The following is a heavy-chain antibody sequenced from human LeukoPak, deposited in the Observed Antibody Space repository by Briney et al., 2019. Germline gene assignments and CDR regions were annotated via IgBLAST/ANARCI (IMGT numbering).Heavy chain of an antibody. CDR1: GFTFSDYY. Sequence: GGSLRLSCAASGFTFSDYYMSWIRQAPGKGLEWVSYISSSGSTIYYADSVKGRFTISRDNAKNSLYLQMNSLRAEDTAVYYCARVAWVQPYYFDYWGQGTLVTVSS. CDR2: ISSSGSTI. V-gene: IGHV3-11*01. D-gene: IGHD1-26*01. CDR3: ARVAWVQPYYFDY. J-gene: IGHJ4*02.